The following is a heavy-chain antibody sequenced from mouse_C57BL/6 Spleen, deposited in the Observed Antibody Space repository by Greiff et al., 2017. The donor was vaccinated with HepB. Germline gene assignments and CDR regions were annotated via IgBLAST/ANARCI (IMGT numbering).Heavy chain of an antibody. Sequence: EVQLQQSGAELVRPGASVKLSCTASGFNIKDYYMHWVKQRPEQGLEWIGRIDPEDGDTEYAPKFQGKATMTADTSSNTAYLQLSSLTSEDTAVYYSTTYYYGNYRLWYFDVWGTGTTVTVSS. J-gene: IGHJ1*03. CDR2: IDPEDGDT. CDR3: TTYYYGNYRLWYFDV. CDR1: GFNIKDYY. D-gene: IGHD2-1*01. V-gene: IGHV14-1*01.